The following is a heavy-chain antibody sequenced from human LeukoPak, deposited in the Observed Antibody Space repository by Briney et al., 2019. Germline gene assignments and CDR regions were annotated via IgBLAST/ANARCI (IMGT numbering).Heavy chain of an antibody. J-gene: IGHJ4*02. CDR1: GGTFSSYA. Sequence: ASVNVSRTASGGTFSSYAISWVRQAPGQGLEWMGGIIPIFGTANYAQKFQGRVTITADESTSTAYMELSSLRSEDTAVYYCARDRYSSGWYGRFDYWGQGTLVTVSS. CDR2: IIPIFGTA. CDR3: ARDRYSSGWYGRFDY. V-gene: IGHV1-69*13. D-gene: IGHD6-19*01.